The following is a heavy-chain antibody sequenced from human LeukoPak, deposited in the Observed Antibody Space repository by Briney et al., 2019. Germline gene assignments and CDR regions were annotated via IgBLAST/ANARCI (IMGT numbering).Heavy chain of an antibody. J-gene: IGHJ6*02. CDR1: GGSISSYY. CDR3: ARNAPPDCSGGSCYRYYYYYGMDV. D-gene: IGHD2-15*01. Sequence: PPETLSLTCTVSGGSISSYYWSWIRQPPGKGLEWIGYIYYSGSTNYNPSLKSRVTISVDTSKNQFSLKLSSVTAADAAVYYCARNAPPDCSGGSCYRYYYYYGMDVWGQGTTVTVSS. CDR2: IYYSGST. V-gene: IGHV4-59*01.